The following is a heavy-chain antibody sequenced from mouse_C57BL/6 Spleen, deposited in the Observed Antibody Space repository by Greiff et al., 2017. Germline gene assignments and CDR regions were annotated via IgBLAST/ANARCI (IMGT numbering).Heavy chain of an antibody. CDR3: ARGEIYYDYQYYFDY. CDR1: GYTFTSYW. D-gene: IGHD2-4*01. J-gene: IGHJ2*01. Sequence: QVQLQQPGAELVKPGASVKLSCKASGYTFTSYWMHWVKQRPGQGLEWIGMIHPNSGSTNYNEKFKSKATLTVDKSSSTAYMQLSSLTSEDSAVYYGARGEIYYDYQYYFDYWGQGTTRTVSS. V-gene: IGHV1-64*01. CDR2: IHPNSGST.